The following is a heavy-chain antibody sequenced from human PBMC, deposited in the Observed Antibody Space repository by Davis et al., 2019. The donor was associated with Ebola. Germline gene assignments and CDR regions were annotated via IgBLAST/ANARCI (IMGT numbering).Heavy chain of an antibody. Sequence: SETLSLTCTVSGGSISSYYWSWIRQPPGKGLEWIGYIYYSGSTNYNPSLKSRVTISVDTSKNQFSLKLSSVTAADTAVYYCARGTYYDYIWGGYRPQNNWFDPWGQGTLVTVSS. CDR1: GGSISSYY. J-gene: IGHJ5*02. V-gene: IGHV4-59*01. CDR2: IYYSGST. CDR3: ARGTYYDYIWGGYRPQNNWFDP. D-gene: IGHD3-16*02.